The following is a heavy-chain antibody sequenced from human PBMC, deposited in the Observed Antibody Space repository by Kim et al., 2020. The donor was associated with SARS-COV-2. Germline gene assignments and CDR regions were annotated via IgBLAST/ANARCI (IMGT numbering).Heavy chain of an antibody. CDR2: IYTSGST. CDR1: GGSISSGSYY. V-gene: IGHV4-61*02. Sequence: SETLSLTCTVSGGSISSGSYYWSWIRQPAGKGLEWIGCIYTSGSTNYNPSLKSRVTISVDTSKNQFSLKLSSVTAADTAVYYCARAALGYCSGGSCYYWFDPWGQGTLVTVSS. D-gene: IGHD2-15*01. CDR3: ARAALGYCSGGSCYYWFDP. J-gene: IGHJ5*02.